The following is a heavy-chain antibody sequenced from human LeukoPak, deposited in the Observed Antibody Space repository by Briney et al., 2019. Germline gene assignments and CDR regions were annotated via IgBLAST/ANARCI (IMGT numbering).Heavy chain of an antibody. CDR2: IYYSGST. CDR3: ARDLGIAAAGTYYYYGMDV. V-gene: IGHV4-39*07. Sequence: QTSETLSLTCTVSGGSISSSSYYWGWIRQPPGKGLEWIGSIYYSGSTYYNPSLKSRVTISVDTSKNQFSLKLSSVTAADTAVYYCARDLGIAAAGTYYYYGMDVWGQGTTVTVSS. J-gene: IGHJ6*02. CDR1: GGSISSSSYY. D-gene: IGHD6-13*01.